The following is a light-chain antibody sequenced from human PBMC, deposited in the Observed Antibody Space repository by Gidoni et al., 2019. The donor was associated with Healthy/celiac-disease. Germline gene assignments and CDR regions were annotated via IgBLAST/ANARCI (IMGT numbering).Light chain of an antibody. CDR2: EGS. J-gene: IGLJ2*01. CDR3: CSYAGSMVV. CDR1: SSDVGSYNL. Sequence: QSALTQTASVSGSPGQSITISCTGTSSDVGSYNLVSWYQQHPGKAPKLIIYEGSKRPSGVSNRFSGSKSGNTASLTISGLQAEDEADYYCCSYAGSMVVFGGGTKLTVL. V-gene: IGLV2-23*01.